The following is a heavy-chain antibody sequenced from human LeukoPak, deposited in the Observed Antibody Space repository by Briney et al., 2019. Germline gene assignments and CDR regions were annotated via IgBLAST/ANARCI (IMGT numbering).Heavy chain of an antibody. V-gene: IGHV3-7*02. CDR2: IKQDGTAT. CDR1: GFTFSRHW. D-gene: IGHD1-14*01. J-gene: IGHJ4*02. CDR3: ARGDYRPAMAGEPFDY. Sequence: GGSLRLSCAASGFTFSRHWMSWVRQAPGKGLEWVANIKQDGTATYYVDSVKGRFTISRDNAKNSLYLQMNSLRAEDTAVYYCARGDYRPAMAGEPFDYWGQGTLVTVSS.